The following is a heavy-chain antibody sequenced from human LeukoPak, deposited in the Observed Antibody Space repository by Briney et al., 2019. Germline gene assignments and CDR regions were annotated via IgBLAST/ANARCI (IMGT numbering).Heavy chain of an antibody. CDR1: GGSFSGYY. CDR2: INHSGST. CDR3: ARTGAYFDY. Sequence: SETLSLTCAVYGGSFSGYYWSWIRQPPGKGLEWIREINHSGSTNYNPSLKSRVTISVDTSKNQFSLKLSSVTAADTAVYYCARTGAYFDYWGQGTLVTVSS. J-gene: IGHJ4*02. D-gene: IGHD1-14*01. V-gene: IGHV4-34*01.